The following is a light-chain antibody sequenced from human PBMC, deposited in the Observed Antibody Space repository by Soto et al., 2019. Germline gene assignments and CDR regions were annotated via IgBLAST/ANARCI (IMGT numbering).Light chain of an antibody. CDR2: GVS. CDR1: QSVSSNY. Sequence: IVLTQSPGTLSLCPGERATLSCRASQSVSSNYLAWYQQKPGQAPSLLIYGVSSRATGIPDRFSGSGSGTDFTLTISRLEPEDFAVYYCQPYNNWPLTSAGRTKV. J-gene: IGKJ4*01. V-gene: IGKV3-20*01. CDR3: QPYNNWPLT.